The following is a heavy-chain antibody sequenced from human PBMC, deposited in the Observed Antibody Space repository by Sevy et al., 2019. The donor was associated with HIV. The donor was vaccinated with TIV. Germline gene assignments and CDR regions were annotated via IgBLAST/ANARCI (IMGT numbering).Heavy chain of an antibody. CDR3: ARHSGQWLVNYYFYL. D-gene: IGHD6-19*01. CDR1: GGSFKSDGYA. CDR2: IYHTGST. V-gene: IGHV4-30-2*01. J-gene: IGHJ2*01. Sequence: SETLSLTCAVSGGSFKSDGYAWSWIRQAPGKSLVWIGYIYHTGSTFYNPSLESRVTISVDRSKNQLSLRLRSVTAAGTAVYYCARHSGQWLVNYYFYLWGRGTLVTVSS.